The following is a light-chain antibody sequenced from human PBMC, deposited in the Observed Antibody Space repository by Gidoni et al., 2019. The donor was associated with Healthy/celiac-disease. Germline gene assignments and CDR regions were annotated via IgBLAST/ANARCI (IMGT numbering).Light chain of an antibody. CDR3: QAWDSSYVV. Sequence: SYELTQPPSVSVSPGQTASITCSGDKLGDKYACWCQQKPGQSPVLVIYQDSKRPAGIPERFSGSNSGNTATLTISGTQAMDEADYYCQAWDSSYVVFGGGTKLTVL. CDR2: QDS. J-gene: IGLJ2*01. V-gene: IGLV3-1*01. CDR1: KLGDKY.